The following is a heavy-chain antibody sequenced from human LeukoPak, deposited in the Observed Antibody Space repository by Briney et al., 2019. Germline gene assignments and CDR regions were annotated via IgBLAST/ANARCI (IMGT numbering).Heavy chain of an antibody. V-gene: IGHV4-39*07. CDR2: INYGGSP. Sequence: PSETLSLTCTVSGGSISSSSYYWVWIRQPPGKGLEWIGSINYGGSPYYNPALKGRVTISVDTSKNHFSLKLSSVTAADTAVYYCARDLGPTVTDGPFDYWGQGTLVTVSS. CDR3: ARDLGPTVTDGPFDY. J-gene: IGHJ4*02. D-gene: IGHD4-17*01. CDR1: GGSISSSSYY.